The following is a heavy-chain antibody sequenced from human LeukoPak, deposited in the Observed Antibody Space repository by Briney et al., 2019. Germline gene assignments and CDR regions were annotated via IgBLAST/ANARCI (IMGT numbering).Heavy chain of an antibody. CDR3: TREYGGYPDY. Sequence: GGSLRLSCTASGFTFGDYAMSWVRQAPGKGLEWVGFVRSKAYGGPTEYAASVKGRFTISRDDSKSIAYLQMNSLKIEDAAVYYCTREYGGYPDYWGQGTPVTVSS. CDR1: GFTFGDYA. D-gene: IGHD4-23*01. V-gene: IGHV3-49*04. CDR2: VRSKAYGGPT. J-gene: IGHJ4*02.